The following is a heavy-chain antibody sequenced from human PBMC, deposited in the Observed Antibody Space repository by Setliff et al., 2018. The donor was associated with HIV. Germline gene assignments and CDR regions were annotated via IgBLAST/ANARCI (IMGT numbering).Heavy chain of an antibody. CDR1: GGSISSSSYY. D-gene: IGHD4-17*01. CDR3: ARHSPVTTEDYMDV. V-gene: IGHV4-39*01. Sequence: SETLSLTCTVSGGSISSSSYYWGWIRQPPGKGLEWIGSIYYSGSTYSNPSLKSRVTLSVDTSKNQFFLRLTSVSAADTGLYFCARHSPVTTEDYMDVWGKGTTVTVSS. J-gene: IGHJ6*03. CDR2: IYYSGST.